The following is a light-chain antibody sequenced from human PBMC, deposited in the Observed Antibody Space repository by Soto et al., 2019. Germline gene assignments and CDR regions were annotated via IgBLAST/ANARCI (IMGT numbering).Light chain of an antibody. V-gene: IGKV3-15*01. Sequence: EIVLTQSPGTLSLSPGERATLSCRACQSVNSSYLAWYQQKPGQAPRLIFCGASTRATSLQAMFSGRGSGTEFTLISSRLPSEDFVVYYCQQYNNWWTFGQGTQVDIK. CDR1: QSVNSSY. J-gene: IGKJ1*01. CDR3: QQYNNWWT. CDR2: GAS.